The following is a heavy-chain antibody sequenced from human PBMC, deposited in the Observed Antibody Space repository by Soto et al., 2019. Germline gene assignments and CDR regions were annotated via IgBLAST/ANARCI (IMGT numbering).Heavy chain of an antibody. D-gene: IGHD5-18*01. CDR3: ASGIQLWLRRINNGYSG. CDR2: IIPMFRTA. Sequence: QVQLVQSGAEVKKPESSVKVSCKAPGGTFSTCAITLVRQAPGQGLEWMGGIIPMFRTANYAQRLQDRFTITADESTNTVYMELSSLRSEDTALYVVASGIQLWLRRINNGYSGWGQGTLVTVSS. CDR1: GGTFSTCA. J-gene: IGHJ4*02. V-gene: IGHV1-69*12.